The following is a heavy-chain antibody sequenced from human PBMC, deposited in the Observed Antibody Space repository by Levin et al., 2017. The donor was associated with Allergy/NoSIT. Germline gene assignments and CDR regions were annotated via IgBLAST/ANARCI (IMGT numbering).Heavy chain of an antibody. J-gene: IGHJ3*02. CDR1: GYTFSSYG. V-gene: IGHV1-18*01. Sequence: GESLKISCKSSGYTFSSYGFTWVRQAPGQGLEWMGWVSAYNGHTDYAQKFQGRVTMTADTSTNTAYMELRSLRSDDTAVYYCASPRGSYLGGAFDIWGEGTRVTVSS. D-gene: IGHD1-26*01. CDR3: ASPRGSYLGGAFDI. CDR2: VSAYNGHT.